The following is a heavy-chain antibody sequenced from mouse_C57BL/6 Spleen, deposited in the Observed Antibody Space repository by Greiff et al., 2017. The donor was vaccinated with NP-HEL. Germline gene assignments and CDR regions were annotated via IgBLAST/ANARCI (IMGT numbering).Heavy chain of an antibody. CDR1: GYAFSSYW. J-gene: IGHJ1*03. CDR2: IYPGDGDT. V-gene: IGHV1-80*01. CDR3: ARGWLNWYFDV. Sequence: VQLVESGAELVKPGASVKISCKASGYAFSSYWMNWVKQRPGKGLEWIGQIYPGDGDTNYNGKFKGKATLTADKSSSTAYMQLSSLTSEDSAVYFCARGWLNWYFDVWGTGTTVTVSS. D-gene: IGHD2-3*01.